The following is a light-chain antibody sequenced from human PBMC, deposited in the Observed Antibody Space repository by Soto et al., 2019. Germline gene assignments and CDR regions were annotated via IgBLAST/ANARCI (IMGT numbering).Light chain of an antibody. V-gene: IGLV2-23*03. J-gene: IGLJ2*01. CDR1: SSDIGSYHL. CDR3: CSYAGSSTFVV. CDR2: EGS. Sequence: QSALTQPASVSGSPGQSITISCTGTSSDIGSYHLVSWYQHHPGKAPKLIIYEGSKRPSGISSRFSGSKSGNTASLTISGLQAEDEADYHCCSYAGSSTFVVFGGGTQLTVL.